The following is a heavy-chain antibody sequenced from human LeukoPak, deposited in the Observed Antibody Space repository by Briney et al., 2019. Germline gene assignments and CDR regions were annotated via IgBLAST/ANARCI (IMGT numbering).Heavy chain of an antibody. J-gene: IGHJ5*02. CDR2: TYYRSKWYS. Sequence: SQTLSLTCAISGDSVSSNNAAWNWIRQSPSRGLEWLGRTYYRSKWYSVYAVSMKGRITIKPDTSKNQFSLQLNSVTPEDTAVYYCAREGYSSSLDWFDPWGQETLVTVSS. V-gene: IGHV6-1*01. CDR3: AREGYSSSLDWFDP. D-gene: IGHD6-13*01. CDR1: GDSVSSNNAA.